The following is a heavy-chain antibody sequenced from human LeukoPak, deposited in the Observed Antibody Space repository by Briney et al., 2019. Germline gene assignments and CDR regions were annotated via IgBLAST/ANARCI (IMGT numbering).Heavy chain of an antibody. D-gene: IGHD3-16*01. CDR1: GYTFTDYY. V-gene: IGHV1-2*02. J-gene: IGHJ4*02. CDR2: INPNSGDT. Sequence: ASVMVSCKASGYTFTDYYMHWVRQAPGQGLGWMGWINPNSGDTNYAQKFQGRVTMTRDTSISTAYMELSRLRSDDTAVYYCARDGGLDYWGQGTLVTVSS. CDR3: ARDGGLDY.